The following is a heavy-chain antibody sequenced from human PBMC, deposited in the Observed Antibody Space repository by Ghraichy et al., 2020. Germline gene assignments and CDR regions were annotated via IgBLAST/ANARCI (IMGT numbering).Heavy chain of an antibody. J-gene: IGHJ4*02. V-gene: IGHV4-34*01. CDR1: GGSFSGYY. Sequence: SQTLSLTCAVYGGSFSGYYWSWIRQPPGKGLEWIGEINHSGSTNYNPSLKSRVTISVDTSKNQFSLKLSSVTAADTAVYYCARGRGFGVVVVTAILEGKRSHQNYFDYWGQGTLVTVSS. D-gene: IGHD2-21*02. CDR3: ARGRGFGVVVVTAILEGKRSHQNYFDY. CDR2: INHSGST.